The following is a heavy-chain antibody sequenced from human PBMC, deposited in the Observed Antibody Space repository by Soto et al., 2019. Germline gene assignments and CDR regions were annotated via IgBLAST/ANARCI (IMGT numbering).Heavy chain of an antibody. Sequence: EVQLLESGGDLVQPGGSLRLSCAASGFTFSSYAMGWVRQSPGKGLEWVSAITAGGDMTFYADSVKGRFTISRDNSDNPLYPQMDILRADDTSLYSCAKYTSGDDSFDYGGQGDLVSVPS. J-gene: IGHJ4*02. CDR2: ITAGGDMT. CDR3: AKYTSGDDSFDY. D-gene: IGHD6-25*01. CDR1: GFTFSSYA. V-gene: IGHV3-23*01.